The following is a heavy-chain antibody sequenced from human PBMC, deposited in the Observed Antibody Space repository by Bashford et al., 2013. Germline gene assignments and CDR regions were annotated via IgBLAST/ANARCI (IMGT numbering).Heavy chain of an antibody. D-gene: IGHD4-17*01. CDR3: SIRPSGDSGRRFDY. CDR2: IKTDTEGGTT. CDR1: GFAFNNAM. V-gene: IGHV3-15*01. J-gene: IGHJ4*02. Sequence: GGSLRLSCAASGFAFNNAMMTWVRQAPGKGLEWVGRIKTDTEGGTTDYAAAVKDRFTISRDDSTNTLSLEMNNLQTEDTAVYYCSIRPSGDSGRRFDYWGQGTLVTVSS.